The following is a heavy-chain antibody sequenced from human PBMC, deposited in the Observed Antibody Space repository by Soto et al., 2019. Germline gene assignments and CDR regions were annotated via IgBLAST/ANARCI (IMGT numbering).Heavy chain of an antibody. V-gene: IGHV3-23*01. CDR2: TSGSGGST. Sequence: EVQLLESGGGLVQPGGSLRLSCAASGFSFSSYAMSWVRQAPGKGLEWVSGTSGSGGSTYYADSVKGRFTISRDSSRNTLYLQMISLRAEDTAVYYCAKDRYCSSTSCYAGFDYRGQGTLVTVSS. CDR3: AKDRYCSSTSCYAGFDY. D-gene: IGHD2-2*01. CDR1: GFSFSSYA. J-gene: IGHJ4*02.